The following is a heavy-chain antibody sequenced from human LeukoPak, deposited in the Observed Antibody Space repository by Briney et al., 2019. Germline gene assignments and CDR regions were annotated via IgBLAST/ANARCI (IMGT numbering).Heavy chain of an antibody. CDR2: ISAYNGNT. CDR1: GYTFTSYG. V-gene: IGHV1-18*01. Sequence: ASVKVSCKXSGYTFTSYGISWVRQAPGQGLEWMGWISAYNGNTNYSQKLQGRVTMTTDTSTSTAHMELRSLRPDDTAVYYCARGQYDFWSGQSPLDYWGQGTLVTVSS. D-gene: IGHD3-3*01. CDR3: ARGQYDFWSGQSPLDY. J-gene: IGHJ4*02.